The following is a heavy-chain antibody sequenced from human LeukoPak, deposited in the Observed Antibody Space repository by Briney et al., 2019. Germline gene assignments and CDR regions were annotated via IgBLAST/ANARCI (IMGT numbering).Heavy chain of an antibody. Sequence: PSETLSLTCTVSGGSISSSSYYWGWIRQPPGKGLEWIRSIYYSGSTYYNPSLKSRVTISVDTSKNQFSLKLSSVTAADTAVYYCALGHYYYYYGMDVWGQGTTVTVSS. CDR3: ALGHYYYYYGMDV. CDR2: IYYSGST. J-gene: IGHJ6*02. CDR1: GGSISSSSYY. V-gene: IGHV4-39*01.